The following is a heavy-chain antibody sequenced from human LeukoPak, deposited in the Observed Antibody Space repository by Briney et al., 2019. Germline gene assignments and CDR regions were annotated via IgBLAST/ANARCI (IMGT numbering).Heavy chain of an antibody. J-gene: IGHJ6*02. V-gene: IGHV1-2*02. Sequence: ASVKVSCKASGYTFTGYYMHWVRQAPGQGLEWMGWINPNSGGTNYAQKFQGRVTMTRDTSINTAYMELSRLRSDDTAVYYCARGQLLFYYYYGMDVWGQGTTVTVSS. CDR3: ARGQLLFYYYYGMDV. CDR1: GYTFTGYY. CDR2: INPNSGGT. D-gene: IGHD2-2*01.